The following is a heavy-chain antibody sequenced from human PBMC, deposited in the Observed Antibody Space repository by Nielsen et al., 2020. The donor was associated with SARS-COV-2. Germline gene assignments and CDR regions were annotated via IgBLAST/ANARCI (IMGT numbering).Heavy chain of an antibody. D-gene: IGHD4-11*01. CDR2: IYTSGST. Sequence: SETLSLTCTVSGGSISSGSSYWSWIRQPAGKGLEWIGRIYTSGSTNYNPSLKSRVTISVDTSKNQFSLKLGSVTAADSAVYYCTRFRLGIDYSNHNWFDPWGQGTLVTVSS. CDR1: GGSISSGSSY. J-gene: IGHJ5*02. V-gene: IGHV4-61*02. CDR3: TRFRLGIDYSNHNWFDP.